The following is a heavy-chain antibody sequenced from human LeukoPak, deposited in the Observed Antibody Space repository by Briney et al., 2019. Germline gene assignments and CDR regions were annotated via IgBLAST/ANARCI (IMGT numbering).Heavy chain of an antibody. J-gene: IGHJ4*02. CDR2: IYYSGST. Sequence: PSETLSLTCTVSGGSISSSSYYWGWIRQPPGKGLEWIGSIYYSGSTYYNPSLKSRVTISVDTSKNQFSLKLSSVTAADTAVYYCARREWLPDADYWGQGTLVTVSS. V-gene: IGHV4-39*01. CDR3: ARREWLPDADY. D-gene: IGHD5-12*01. CDR1: GGSISSSSYY.